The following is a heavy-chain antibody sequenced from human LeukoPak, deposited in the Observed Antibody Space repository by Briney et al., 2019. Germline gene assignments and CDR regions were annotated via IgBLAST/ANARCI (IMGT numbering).Heavy chain of an antibody. D-gene: IGHD3-22*01. CDR3: ATSYDSSGCE. CDR2: INGDGSST. V-gene: IGHV3-74*03. J-gene: IGHJ4*02. Sequence: GGSLRLSCAASGFTFSNYWMHWVRQAPGKGLVWVSRINGDGSSTTYADSVKGRFTISRDNAKNSVYLQMNSLRVEDTAVYYCATSYDSSGCEWGQGTLVTVSS. CDR1: GFTFSNYW.